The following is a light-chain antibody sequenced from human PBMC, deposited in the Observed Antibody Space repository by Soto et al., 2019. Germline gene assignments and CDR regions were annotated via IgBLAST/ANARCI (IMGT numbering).Light chain of an antibody. CDR2: GAS. V-gene: IGKV3-15*01. CDR3: QEYSNWPLS. Sequence: EVVLTQSPATLSVSPGAGATLSCRASQSVGSNLAWYQQKPGQTPRVLIYGASTRAIGIPARFSGSGFGTEFTLTISSLQSEDFVVYYCQEYSNWPLSFGGGTKV. CDR1: QSVGSN. J-gene: IGKJ4*01.